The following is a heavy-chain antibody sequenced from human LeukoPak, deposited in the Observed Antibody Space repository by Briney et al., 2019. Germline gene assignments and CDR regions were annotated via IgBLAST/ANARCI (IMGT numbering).Heavy chain of an antibody. D-gene: IGHD1-7*01. CDR3: ARDLGGNYDAFDM. CDR1: KFSFSAYW. CDR2: INWNSGRI. Sequence: GGSLRLSCAASKFSFSAYWMHWVRQAPGKGPEWVSGINWNSGRIGYADSVKGRFTISRDNAKNSLYLQMNSLRPEDMALYYCARDLGGNYDAFDMWGQGTMVIVSS. J-gene: IGHJ3*02. V-gene: IGHV3-9*03.